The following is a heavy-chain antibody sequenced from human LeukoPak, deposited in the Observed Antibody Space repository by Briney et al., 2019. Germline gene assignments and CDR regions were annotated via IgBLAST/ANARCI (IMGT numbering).Heavy chain of an antibody. CDR2: INPNSGGT. CDR3: ASGYSGYGYLLGY. D-gene: IGHD5-12*01. V-gene: IGHV1-2*02. Sequence: ASVKVSCKASGYTFTGYYMHWVRQAPGQGLEWMGWINPNSGGTNYAQKFQGRVTMTRDTSISTAYMELSRLRSDDTAVYHCASGYSGYGYLLGYWGQGTLVTVSS. CDR1: GYTFTGYY. J-gene: IGHJ4*02.